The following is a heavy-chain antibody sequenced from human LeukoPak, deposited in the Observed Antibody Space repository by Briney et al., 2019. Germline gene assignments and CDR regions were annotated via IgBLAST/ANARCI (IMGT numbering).Heavy chain of an antibody. V-gene: IGHV4-39*07. Sequence: SETLSLTCTVSGGSISSSSYYRGWIRQPPGKGLEWIGSIYYSGSTYYNPSLKSRVTISVDTSKNQFSLKLSSVTAADTAVYYCARAVRRITMIVASYDAFDIWGQGTMVTVSS. CDR1: GGSISSSSYY. CDR3: ARAVRRITMIVASYDAFDI. D-gene: IGHD3-22*01. J-gene: IGHJ3*02. CDR2: IYYSGST.